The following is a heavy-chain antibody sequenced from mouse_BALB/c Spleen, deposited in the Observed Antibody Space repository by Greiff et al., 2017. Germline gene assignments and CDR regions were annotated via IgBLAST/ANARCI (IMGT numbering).Heavy chain of an antibody. V-gene: IGHV1-18*01. Sequence: VHVKQSGPELVKPGASVKISCKTSGYTFTEYTMHWVKQSHGKSLEWIGGINPNNGGTSYNQKFKGKATLTVDKSSSTAYMELRSLTSEDSAVDDCARRDYGSIYWYFDVWGAGTTVTVSS. D-gene: IGHD1-1*01. J-gene: IGHJ1*01. CDR3: ARRDYGSIYWYFDV. CDR1: GYTFTEYT. CDR2: INPNNGGT.